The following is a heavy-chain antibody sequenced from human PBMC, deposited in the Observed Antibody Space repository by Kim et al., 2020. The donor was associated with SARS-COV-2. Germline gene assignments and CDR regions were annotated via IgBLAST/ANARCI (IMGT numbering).Heavy chain of an antibody. V-gene: IGHV3-9*01. CDR2: ISWNSGSI. J-gene: IGHJ6*02. CDR3: AKDIGLGPPYSGYDFIGMDV. Sequence: GGSLRLSCAASGFTFDDYAMHWVRQAPGKGLEWVSGISWNSGSIGYADSVKGRFTISRDNAKNSLYLQMNSLRAEDTALYYCAKDIGLGPPYSGYDFIGMDVWGQGTTVTVSS. D-gene: IGHD5-12*01. CDR1: GFTFDDYA.